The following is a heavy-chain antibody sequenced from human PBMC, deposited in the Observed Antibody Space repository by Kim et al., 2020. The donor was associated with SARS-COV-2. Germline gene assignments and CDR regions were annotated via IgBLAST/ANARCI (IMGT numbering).Heavy chain of an antibody. CDR2: INACNGNT. CDR3: ASGGYYYGSGSYYALSYYYGMDV. D-gene: IGHD3-10*01. CDR1: GYTFTSYA. V-gene: IGHV1-3*01. J-gene: IGHJ6*02. Sequence: ASVKVSCKASGYTFTSYAMHWVRQAPGQRLEWMGWINACNGNTKYSQKLQGRVTITMDTSASTAYMELSSLRSEDTAVYYCASGGYYYGSGSYYALSYYYGMDVWGQGTTVTVSS.